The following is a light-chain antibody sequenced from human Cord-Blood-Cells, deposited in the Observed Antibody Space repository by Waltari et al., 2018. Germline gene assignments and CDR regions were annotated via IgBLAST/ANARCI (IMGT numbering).Light chain of an antibody. J-gene: IGKJ1*01. V-gene: IGKV3-15*01. CDR1: QRVSSN. CDR3: QQYNNWPPWT. Sequence: EIVMTQYPATLSVSPGERATLSCRASQRVSSNLAWYQQKPGQAPRLLIYGASTRATGIPARFSGSGSGTEFTLTISSLQSEDFAVYYCQQYNNWPPWTFGQWTKVEIK. CDR2: GAS.